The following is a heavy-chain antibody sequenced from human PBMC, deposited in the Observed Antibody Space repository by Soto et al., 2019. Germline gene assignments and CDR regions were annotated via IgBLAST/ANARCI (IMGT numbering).Heavy chain of an antibody. CDR1: GGSISSSSYY. D-gene: IGHD3-10*01. V-gene: IGHV4-39*01. J-gene: IGHJ4*02. Sequence: PSETLSLTCTVSGGSISSSSYYWGWIRQPPGKGLEWIGSLYYSGTTYYTYYNPSLKSRVTIFEDTSKNQFSLKLSSVTAADTAVYYCARKGSAQYEFDYWGQGTLVTVSS. CDR2: LYYSGTTYYT. CDR3: ARKGSAQYEFDY.